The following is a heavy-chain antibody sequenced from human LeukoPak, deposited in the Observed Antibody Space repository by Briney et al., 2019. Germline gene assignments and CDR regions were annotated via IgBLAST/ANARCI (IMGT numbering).Heavy chain of an antibody. Sequence: PSETLSLTCTVSGGSISSYYWSWIRQPPGKGLEWIGYIYYSGSTNYNPSLKSRVSISVDTSKNQFSLKLSSVTAADTAVYYCARFDYGSGSSGFYYYYGMDVWGQGTTVTVSS. CDR3: ARFDYGSGSSGFYYYYGMDV. D-gene: IGHD3-10*01. CDR2: IYYSGST. J-gene: IGHJ6*02. V-gene: IGHV4-59*01. CDR1: GGSISSYY.